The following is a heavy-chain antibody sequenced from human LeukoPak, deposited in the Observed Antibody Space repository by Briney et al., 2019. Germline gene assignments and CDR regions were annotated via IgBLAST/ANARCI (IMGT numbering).Heavy chain of an antibody. J-gene: IGHJ5*02. D-gene: IGHD5-12*01. CDR1: GCTFISYA. V-gene: IGHV1-69*04. Sequence: ASVKVSCKASGCTFISYAISWVRQAPGQGLEWMGRIILILGIANYAQKFQGRVTITADKSTSTAYMELSSLRSEDTAVYYCARGTGYSGYDSWGQGTLVTVSS. CDR2: IILILGIA. CDR3: ARGTGYSGYDS.